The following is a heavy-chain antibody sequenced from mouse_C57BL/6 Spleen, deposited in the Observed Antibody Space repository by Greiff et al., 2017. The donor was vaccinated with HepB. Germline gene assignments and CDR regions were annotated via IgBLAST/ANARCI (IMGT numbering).Heavy chain of an antibody. Sequence: VQLQQSGPELVKPGASVKISCKASGYAFSSSWMNWVKQRTGKGLEWIGRIYPGDGDTNYNGKFKGKATLTADKSSSTAYMQLSSLTSEDSAVYFCARKDYGSSDWYFDVWGTGTTVTVSS. D-gene: IGHD1-1*01. CDR3: ARKDYGSSDWYFDV. CDR2: IYPGDGDT. V-gene: IGHV1-82*01. J-gene: IGHJ1*03. CDR1: GYAFSSSW.